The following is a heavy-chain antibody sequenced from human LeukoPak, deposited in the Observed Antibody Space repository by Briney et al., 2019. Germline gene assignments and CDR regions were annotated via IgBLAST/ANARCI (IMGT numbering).Heavy chain of an antibody. D-gene: IGHD6-6*01. J-gene: IGHJ5*02. CDR1: GVTLSTYS. CDR2: ISSSSGDT. Sequence: GGSLRLSCAASGVTLSTYSMKWVRQAPGEGVEWVSCISSSSGDTYYAQTVKGGVTISRENARNTLYIQMNSLRAEETAVYYCARRREGIAARWWVEEPRWYFCDPCGQGTLVTVPS. V-gene: IGHV3-21*01. CDR3: ARRREGIAARWWVEEPRWYFCDP.